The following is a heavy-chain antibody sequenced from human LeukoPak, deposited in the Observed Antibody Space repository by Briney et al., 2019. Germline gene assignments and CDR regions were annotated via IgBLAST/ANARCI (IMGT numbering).Heavy chain of an antibody. V-gene: IGHV1-2*02. J-gene: IGHJ5*02. CDR1: GYTFTGYY. CDR3: ARVWFRDPLRWDWFDP. CDR2: INPNSGGT. Sequence: ASVKVSCKASGYTFTGYYMHWVRQAPGQGLEWMGWINPNSGGTNYAQKFQGRVTMTRDTSISTAYMELSRLRSDDTAVYYCARVWFRDPLRWDWFDPWDQGTLVTVSS. D-gene: IGHD3-10*01.